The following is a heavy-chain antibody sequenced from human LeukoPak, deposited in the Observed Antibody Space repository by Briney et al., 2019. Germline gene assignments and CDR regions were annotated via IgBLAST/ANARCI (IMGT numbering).Heavy chain of an antibody. CDR1: GFTFSNAW. CDR3: TTDYQRYCTNGVCYRRYFQH. D-gene: IGHD2-8*01. CDR2: IKSKTDGGTT. Sequence: GGSLRLSCAASGFTFSNAWMSWVRQAPGKGLEWVGRIKSKTDGGTTDYAAPVKGRFTISRDDSKDPLYLQMNSLKTEDTAVYYCTTDYQRYCTNGVCYRRYFQHWGQGTLVTVSS. J-gene: IGHJ1*01. V-gene: IGHV3-15*01.